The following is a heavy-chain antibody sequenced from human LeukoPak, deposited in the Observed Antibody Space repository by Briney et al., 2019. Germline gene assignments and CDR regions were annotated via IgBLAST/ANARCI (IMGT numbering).Heavy chain of an antibody. CDR3: ARVQDTNWIVGPGL. CDR1: GYTFTGYY. V-gene: IGHV1-2*02. Sequence: ASVKLSCKASGYTFTGYYMHWVRQAPGQGLEWMGWINPNSGGTNYAQTFQGRVTMTRDKSMRTAYLELSRLRSDDTAVDYCARVQDTNWIVGPGLWGQGTMVTVSS. CDR2: INPNSGGT. J-gene: IGHJ3*01. D-gene: IGHD1-1*01.